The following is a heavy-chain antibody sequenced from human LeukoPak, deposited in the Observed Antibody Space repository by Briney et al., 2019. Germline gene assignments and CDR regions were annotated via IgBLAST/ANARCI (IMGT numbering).Heavy chain of an antibody. J-gene: IGHJ5*02. CDR2: IIPIFGTA. CDR1: GGTFSSYA. Sequence: ASVKVSCKASGGTFSSYAISWVRQAPGHGLEWMGGIIPIFGTANYAQKFQGRVTITADESTSTAYMELSSLRSEDTAVYYCARGLSITMVRGVIIANWFDPWGQGTLVTVSS. CDR3: ARGLSITMVRGVIIANWFDP. D-gene: IGHD3-10*01. V-gene: IGHV1-69*13.